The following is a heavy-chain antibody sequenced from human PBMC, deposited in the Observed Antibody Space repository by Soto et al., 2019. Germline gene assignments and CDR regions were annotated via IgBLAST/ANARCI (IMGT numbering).Heavy chain of an antibody. V-gene: IGHV5-10-1*01. J-gene: IGHJ6*02. CDR3: ARQEGFNYDFWSGYYPVGFRYYYYGMDV. CDR2: IDPSDSYT. D-gene: IGHD3-3*01. CDR1: GYSFTSYW. Sequence: GESLKISCXGSGYSFTSYWISWVRQMPGKGLEWMGRIDPSDSYTNYSPSFQGHVTISADKSISTAYLQWSSLKASDTAMYYCARQEGFNYDFWSGYYPVGFRYYYYGMDVWGQGTTVTVSS.